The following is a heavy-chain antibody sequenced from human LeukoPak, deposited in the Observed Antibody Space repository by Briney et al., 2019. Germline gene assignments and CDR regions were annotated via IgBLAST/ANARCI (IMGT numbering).Heavy chain of an antibody. CDR1: GGSINSGGSY. D-gene: IGHD3-16*02. J-gene: IGHJ4*02. Sequence: PSQTLSLTCTVSGGSINSGGSYWSWIRQYPGKGLEWIGFIDYSGSTYYNPSLKSRATISVDTSENQFSLKLSSVTAADTAVYYCARGSRYDYVWGSYRFSYWGQGTLVTVSS. V-gene: IGHV4-31*03. CDR3: ARGSRYDYVWGSYRFSY. CDR2: IDYSGST.